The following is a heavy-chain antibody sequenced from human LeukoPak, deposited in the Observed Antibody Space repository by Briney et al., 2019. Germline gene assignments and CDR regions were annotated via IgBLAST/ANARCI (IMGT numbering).Heavy chain of an antibody. Sequence: SETLSLTCTVSGGSISSSSYYWGWIRQPPGKGLEWIGSIYYSGSTYYNPSLKSRVTISVDTSKNQFSLKLSSVTAADTAVYYCARERSIAAADDYWGQGTLVTVSS. V-gene: IGHV4-39*02. J-gene: IGHJ4*02. CDR1: GGSISSSSYY. CDR3: ARERSIAAADDY. D-gene: IGHD6-13*01. CDR2: IYYSGST.